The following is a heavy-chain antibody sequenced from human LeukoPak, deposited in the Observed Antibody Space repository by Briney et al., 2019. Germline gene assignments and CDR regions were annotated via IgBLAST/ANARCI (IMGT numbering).Heavy chain of an antibody. Sequence: GGSLRLSCAASGFTFSSYWMSWVRQAPGKGLEWVANIKQDGSEKYYVDSVKGRFTISRDNAKNSLYLQMNSLRAEDTAVYYCARGKYYDILTGYPLDFDYWGQGTLVTVSS. J-gene: IGHJ4*02. D-gene: IGHD3-9*01. CDR1: GFTFSSYW. CDR3: ARGKYYDILTGYPLDFDY. V-gene: IGHV3-7*04. CDR2: IKQDGSEK.